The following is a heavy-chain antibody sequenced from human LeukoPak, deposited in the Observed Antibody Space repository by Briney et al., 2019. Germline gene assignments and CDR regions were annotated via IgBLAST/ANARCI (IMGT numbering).Heavy chain of an antibody. CDR2: INPNSGGT. Sequence: ASVKVSWKASGYTFTGYYIHWIRQAPGQGLEWLGWINPNSGGTNYAQKFQGRVTMTRDTSITTAYMDLSSLKSDDTAVYYCARGIATTRFAWGQGTLITVSS. D-gene: IGHD1/OR15-1a*01. J-gene: IGHJ5*02. CDR3: ARGIATTRFA. V-gene: IGHV1-2*02. CDR1: GYTFTGYY.